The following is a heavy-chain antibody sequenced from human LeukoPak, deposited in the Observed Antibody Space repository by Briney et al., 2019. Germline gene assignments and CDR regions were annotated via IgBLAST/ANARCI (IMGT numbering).Heavy chain of an antibody. CDR2: KSFDGSYE. J-gene: IGHJ4*02. CDR3: ARDAYYDILTGYYSY. Sequence: PGRSLRLSCAASGFIFSTYGMHWVRQAPGKGLEWVAGKSFDGSYEDYAESVKGRFTISRDNSKNTLYLQMNSLRAEDTVVYYCARDAYYDILTGYYSYWGQGTLVTVSS. D-gene: IGHD3-9*01. V-gene: IGHV3-30*03. CDR1: GFIFSTYG.